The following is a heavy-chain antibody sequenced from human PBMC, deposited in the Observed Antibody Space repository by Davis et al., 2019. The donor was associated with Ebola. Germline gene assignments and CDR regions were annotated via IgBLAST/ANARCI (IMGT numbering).Heavy chain of an antibody. D-gene: IGHD6-13*01. V-gene: IGHV4-34*01. Sequence: SETLSLTCVVYGGSFSGYYWSWIRQPPGKGLEWIGEINHSGSTNYNPSLKSRVTISVEKSKNQFSLKLSSVTAADTAVYYCARGDLGGKQLVYWGQGTLVTVSS. J-gene: IGHJ4*02. CDR3: ARGDLGGKQLVY. CDR1: GGSFSGYY. CDR2: INHSGST.